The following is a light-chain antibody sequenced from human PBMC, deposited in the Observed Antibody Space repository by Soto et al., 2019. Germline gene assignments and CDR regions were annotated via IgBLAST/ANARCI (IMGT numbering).Light chain of an antibody. CDR2: EVS. V-gene: IGLV2-18*02. Sequence: QSALTQPPSVSGSPGQSVTISCTGTSSDVGSYNRVSWYRQPPGTAPKLMIFEVSNRPSGVPDRFSGSKSGNTASLTISGLQAEDEADYYCNSFTTSSTYVFGTGTKLTVL. J-gene: IGLJ1*01. CDR1: SSDVGSYNR. CDR3: NSFTTSSTYV.